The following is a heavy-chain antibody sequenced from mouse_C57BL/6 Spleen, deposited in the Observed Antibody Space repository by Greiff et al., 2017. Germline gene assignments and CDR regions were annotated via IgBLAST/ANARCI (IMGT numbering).Heavy chain of an antibody. CDR3: TTGGRRGFAY. D-gene: IGHD1-2*01. J-gene: IGHJ3*01. V-gene: IGHV14-4*01. CDR2: IDPENGDT. CDR1: GFNIKDDY. Sequence: VQLQQSGAELVRPGASVKLSCTASGFNIKDDYMHWVKQRPEQGLEWIGWIDPENGDTEYASKFQGKATITADTSSNTAYLQLSSLTSEDTAVYYCTTGGRRGFAYWGQGTLVTVSA.